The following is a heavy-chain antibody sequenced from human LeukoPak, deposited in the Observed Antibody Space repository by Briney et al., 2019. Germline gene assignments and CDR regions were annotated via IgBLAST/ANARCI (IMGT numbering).Heavy chain of an antibody. CDR1: GFTFSRYS. V-gene: IGHV3-23*01. Sequence: GGSLRLSCAASGFTFSRYSMNWVRQAPGKGLEWVSAISGSGGSTYYADSVKGRFTISRDNSKNTLYLQMNSLRAEDTAVYYCAKGMVRGVIPFDYWGQGTLVTVSS. J-gene: IGHJ4*02. D-gene: IGHD3-10*01. CDR3: AKGMVRGVIPFDY. CDR2: ISGSGGST.